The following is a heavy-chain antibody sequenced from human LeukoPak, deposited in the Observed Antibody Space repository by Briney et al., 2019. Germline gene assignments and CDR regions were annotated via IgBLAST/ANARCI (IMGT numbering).Heavy chain of an antibody. D-gene: IGHD5-12*01. CDR1: GFTFSIYV. J-gene: IGHJ3*02. V-gene: IGHV3-30*02. CDR2: IRYDGSTK. Sequence: GGSLRLSCAASGFTFSIYVMHWVRQAPGKGLEWVAFIRYDGSTKYYADSVKGRFTISRDNSKNTLYLQMNSLRAEDTSVYYCARVKEASAFDIWGQGTMVTVSS. CDR3: ARVKEASAFDI.